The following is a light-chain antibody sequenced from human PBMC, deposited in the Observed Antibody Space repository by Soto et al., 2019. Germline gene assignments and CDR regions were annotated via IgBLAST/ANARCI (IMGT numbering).Light chain of an antibody. CDR1: SSDVGYFNH. CDR3: SSYTSSITYV. J-gene: IGLJ1*01. V-gene: IGLV2-14*03. CDR2: DVS. Sequence: QSVLTQPASVSGSPGQSITISCTGTSSDVGYFNHVSWYQQHPGKAPKLMIYDVSDRPSGVSNRFSGSKSANTASQTISGLQAEDEADYYCSSYTSSITYVFGTGTKVTVL.